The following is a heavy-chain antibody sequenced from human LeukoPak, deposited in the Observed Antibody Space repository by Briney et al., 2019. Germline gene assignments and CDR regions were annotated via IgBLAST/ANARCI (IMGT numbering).Heavy chain of an antibody. CDR2: INSDGSST. V-gene: IGHV3-74*01. J-gene: IGHJ4*02. D-gene: IGHD3-22*01. CDR1: GFTFSNYW. Sequence: PGGSLRLSCAASGFTFSNYWMHWVRQAPGKELVWISRINSDGSSTSYADSVKGRFTISRDNPKNTLYLQMNSLRAEDTAVYYCARESYDSSGYYYGGGFDYWGQGTLVTVSS. CDR3: ARESYDSSGYYYGGGFDY.